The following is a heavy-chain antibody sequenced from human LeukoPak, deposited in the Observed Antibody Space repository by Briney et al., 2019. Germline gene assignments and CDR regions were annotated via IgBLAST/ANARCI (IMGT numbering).Heavy chain of an antibody. CDR2: ISSSSSYI. CDR3: ARDKYFA. V-gene: IGHV3-21*01. CDR1: GFSFGTYA. Sequence: GGSLRLSCAASGFSFGTYAIHWVRQAPGKGLEWVSSISSSSSYIYYADSVKGRFTISRDNAKNSLYLQMNSLRAEDTAVYYCARDKYFAWGQGTLVTVSS. D-gene: IGHD3-9*01. J-gene: IGHJ5*02.